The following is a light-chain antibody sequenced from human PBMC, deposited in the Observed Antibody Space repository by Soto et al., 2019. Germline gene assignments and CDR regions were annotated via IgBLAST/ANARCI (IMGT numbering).Light chain of an antibody. J-gene: IGKJ4*01. CDR3: QQGDSFPFT. CDR2: AAS. Sequence: DIHMTQSPSSVSASVGDSVIITCRASQDISSWVAWYQQKPGKAPKLLISAASSLESGVPRRFSGSGSGTDFTLIIRSLQPEDFATYFCQQGDSFPFTFGGGTKVEIK. CDR1: QDISSW. V-gene: IGKV1-12*01.